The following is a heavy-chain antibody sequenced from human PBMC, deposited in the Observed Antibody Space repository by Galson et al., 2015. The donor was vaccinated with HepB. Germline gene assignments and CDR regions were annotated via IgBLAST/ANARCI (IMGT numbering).Heavy chain of an antibody. CDR2: MNPNSGNT. D-gene: IGHD3-16*02. J-gene: IGHJ6*03. V-gene: IGHV1-8*01. CDR3: ARGTTHLGELSLHYYYYMDV. Sequence: SVKVSCKASGYTFTSYDINWVRQATGQGLEWMGWMNPNSGNTGYAQKFQGRVTMTRNTSISTAYMELSSLRSEDTAVYYCARGTTHLGELSLHYYYYMDVWGKGTTVTVSS. CDR1: GYTFTSYD.